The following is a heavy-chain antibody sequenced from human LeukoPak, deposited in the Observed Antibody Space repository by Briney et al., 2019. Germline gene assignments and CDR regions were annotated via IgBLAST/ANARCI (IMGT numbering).Heavy chain of an antibody. J-gene: IGHJ4*02. Sequence: SVKVSCKASGGTFSSYAISWVQQAPGQGLEWMGRIIPILGIANYAQKFQGRVTITADKSTSTAYMELSSLRSEDTAVYYCARASSSWYGGAYWGQGTLVTVSS. D-gene: IGHD6-13*01. CDR2: IIPILGIA. CDR3: ARASSSWYGGAY. CDR1: GGTFSSYA. V-gene: IGHV1-69*04.